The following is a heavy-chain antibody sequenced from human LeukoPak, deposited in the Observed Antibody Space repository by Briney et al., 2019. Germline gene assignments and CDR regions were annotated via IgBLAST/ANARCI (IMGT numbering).Heavy chain of an antibody. CDR3: AKDILVYYGMDV. V-gene: IGHV3-9*01. CDR2: ISWNSGSI. CDR1: GFTFDDYA. J-gene: IGHJ6*02. D-gene: IGHD2/OR15-2a*01. Sequence: QAGGSLRLSCAASGFTFDDYAMHWVRHAPGKGVEWVSGISWNSGSIDYADSVKGRFTISTHNAKNSLYLQMNSLRAEGTALYYCAKDILVYYGMDVWGQGTTVTVSS.